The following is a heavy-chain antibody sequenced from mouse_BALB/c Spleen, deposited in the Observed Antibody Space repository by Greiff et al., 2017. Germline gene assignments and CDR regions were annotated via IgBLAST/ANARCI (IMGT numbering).Heavy chain of an antibody. J-gene: IGHJ3*01. CDR1: GFTFSSYA. CDR2: ISSGGST. D-gene: IGHD2-4*01. V-gene: IGHV5-6-5*01. CDR3: AREGDYEGWFAY. Sequence: EVQLVESGGGLVKPGGSLKLSCAASGFTFSSYAMSWVRQTPEKRLEWVASISSGGSTYYPDSVKGRFTISRDNARNILYLQMSSLRSEDTAMYYCAREGDYEGWFAYWGQGTLVTVSA.